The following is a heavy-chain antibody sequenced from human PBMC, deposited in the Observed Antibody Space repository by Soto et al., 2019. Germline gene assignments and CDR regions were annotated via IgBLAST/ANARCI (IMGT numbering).Heavy chain of an antibody. CDR1: AYALNTYS. CDR2: IFPYTGDT. CDR3: ARGGFSSSWRLDY. V-gene: IGHV1-18*04. D-gene: IGHD6-13*01. Sequence: QVQLVQSGAEVEKPGASVKVSCKASAYALNTYSINWVRQAPGQGLEWMGSIFPYTGDTHYAQNLQGSFTMTRDTSTNTAYMELASLQFDDTAVYYCARGGFSSSWRLDYWGQGTLVTVSS. J-gene: IGHJ4*02.